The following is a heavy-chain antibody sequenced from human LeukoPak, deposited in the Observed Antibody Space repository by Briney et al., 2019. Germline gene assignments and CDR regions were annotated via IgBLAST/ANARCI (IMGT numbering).Heavy chain of an antibody. Sequence: GGSLRLSCAASRFTFSSYAMSWVRQAPGKGLEWVSAISGSGGSTYYADSVKGRFTISRDNSKNTLYLQMNSLRAEDTAVYYCAKDFSYYYDSSGRGGHWGQGTLVTVSS. V-gene: IGHV3-23*01. CDR2: ISGSGGST. J-gene: IGHJ1*01. CDR3: AKDFSYYYDSSGRGGH. D-gene: IGHD3-22*01. CDR1: RFTFSSYA.